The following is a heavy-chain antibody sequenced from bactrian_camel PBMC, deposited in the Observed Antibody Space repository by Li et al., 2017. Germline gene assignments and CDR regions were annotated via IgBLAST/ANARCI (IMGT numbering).Heavy chain of an antibody. CDR3: ATHIRPGRMNWWRLLQAPEYIN. Sequence: QLVESGGDSVQPGGSLRLSCVVSGYTKRSVCVAWARQAPGKEREGVATIDRNGYPTYTYAVKDRFTISKDNVKNTLYLQMNNLTPDDTAMYLCATHIRPGRMNWWRLLQAPEYINWGQGTQVTVS. J-gene: IGHJ4*01. CDR1: GYTKRSVC. D-gene: IGHD7*01. CDR2: IDRNGYPT. V-gene: IGHV3S6*01.